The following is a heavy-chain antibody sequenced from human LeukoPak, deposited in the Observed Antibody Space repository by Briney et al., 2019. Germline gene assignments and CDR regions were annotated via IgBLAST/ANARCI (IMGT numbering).Heavy chain of an antibody. CDR1: GFTFTSSA. Sequence: SVKVSCKASGFTFTSSAVQWVRQARGQRLEWIGWIVVGSGNTNYAQKFQERVTITRDMSTSTDYMELSSLRSEDTAVYYCAADRKQLVPHYYYYMDVWGKGTTVTVSS. V-gene: IGHV1-58*01. D-gene: IGHD6-6*01. CDR3: AADRKQLVPHYYYYMDV. CDR2: IVVGSGNT. J-gene: IGHJ6*03.